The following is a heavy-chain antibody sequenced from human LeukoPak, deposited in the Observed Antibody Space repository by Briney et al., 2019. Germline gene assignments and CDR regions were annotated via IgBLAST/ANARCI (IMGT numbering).Heavy chain of an antibody. CDR3: AKKMDT. J-gene: IGHJ4*02. V-gene: IGHV3-7*01. Sequence: GGSLRLSCAASGFTFSSYWMHWVRQAPGKGLEWVANIKQDGSEKYYVDSVKGRFTISSDNAKNSLYLQINSLGAEDTAVYYCAKKMDTWGQGTLVTVSS. CDR2: IKQDGSEK. D-gene: IGHD5-24*01. CDR1: GFTFSSYW.